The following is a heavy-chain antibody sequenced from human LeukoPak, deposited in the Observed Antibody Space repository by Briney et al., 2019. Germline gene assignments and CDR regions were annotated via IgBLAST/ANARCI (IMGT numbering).Heavy chain of an antibody. J-gene: IGHJ6*02. CDR2: ISYDGSNK. CDR1: GFTFSSYA. D-gene: IGHD2-21*02. Sequence: PGGSLRLSCAASGFTFSSYAMSWVRQAPGKGLEWVAVISYDGSNKYYADSVKGRFTISRDNSKNTLYLQMNSLRAEDTAVYYCARDLESTSTAYCGGDCYSLGYYYYGMDVWGQGTTVTVSS. CDR3: ARDLESTSTAYCGGDCYSLGYYYYGMDV. V-gene: IGHV3-30-3*01.